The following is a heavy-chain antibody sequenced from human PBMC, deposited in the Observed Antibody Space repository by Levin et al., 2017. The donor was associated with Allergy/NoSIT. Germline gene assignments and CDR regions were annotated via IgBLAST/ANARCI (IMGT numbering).Heavy chain of an antibody. CDR1: GYTFTSYG. CDR2: ISAYNGNT. J-gene: IGHJ4*02. CDR3: ARDRGGATSDY. D-gene: IGHD1-26*01. V-gene: IGHV1-18*01. Sequence: GESLKISCKASGYTFTSYGISWVRQAPGQGLEWMGWISAYNGNTNYAQKLQGRATMTTDTSTSTAYMELRSLRSDDTAVYYCARDRGGATSDYWGQGTLVTVSS.